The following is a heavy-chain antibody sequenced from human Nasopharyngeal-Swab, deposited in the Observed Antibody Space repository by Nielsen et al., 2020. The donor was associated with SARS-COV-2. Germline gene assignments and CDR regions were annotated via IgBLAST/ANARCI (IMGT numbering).Heavy chain of an antibody. Sequence: SETLSLTCTVSGGSFSTYYWNWLRQPPGKGLEWIGHIYYSGSTNYSPSLKSRVTISVDTSKNQSSLKLSSVTAADTAVYYCARAAYNTIGWFDPWGQGTLVTVSS. J-gene: IGHJ5*02. V-gene: IGHV4-59*01. D-gene: IGHD3-3*01. CDR3: ARAAYNTIGWFDP. CDR1: GGSFSTYY. CDR2: IYYSGST.